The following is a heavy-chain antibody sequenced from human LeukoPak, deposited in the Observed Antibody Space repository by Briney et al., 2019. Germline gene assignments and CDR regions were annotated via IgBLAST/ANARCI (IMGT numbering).Heavy chain of an antibody. J-gene: IGHJ4*02. D-gene: IGHD1-1*01. Sequence: KPSETLSLTCAVSGDSVSSSNYYWSWIRQPPGKGLEWIGCIYYGGNTNYNPSLQSRVTISVDTSKSQFSLKLSSVTAADTAVYYCARLTRRSGNYFDYWGQGTLVTVSS. V-gene: IGHV4-61*01. CDR3: ARLTRRSGNYFDY. CDR2: IYYGGNT. CDR1: GDSVSSSNYY.